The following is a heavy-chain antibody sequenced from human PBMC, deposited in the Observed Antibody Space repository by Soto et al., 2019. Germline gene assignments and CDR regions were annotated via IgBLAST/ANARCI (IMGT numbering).Heavy chain of an antibody. D-gene: IGHD2-21*01. V-gene: IGHV1-69*01. CDR3: ARVYPSICGGCNCDRLDRYFDS. J-gene: IGHJ4*03. Sequence: QVQLVQSGAEVKKPGSSLKVSCKTSGVTFSTSGISWVRQGPGQGLEWMGGIIPLFGTPKYARKFQGRVSIIADDTATTAYLEFRGLSSDDPAIYYCARVYPSICGGCNCDRLDRYFDSWGQGSQVVVSS. CDR2: IIPLFGTP. CDR1: GVTFSTSG.